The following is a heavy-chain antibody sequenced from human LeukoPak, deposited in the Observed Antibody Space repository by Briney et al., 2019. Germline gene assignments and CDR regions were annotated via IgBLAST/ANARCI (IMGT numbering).Heavy chain of an antibody. CDR1: GGSISSHC. Sequence: SETLSLTCAVSGGSISSHCWSWIRQPPGKGLEWIGFIYYSGTTKYNPSLKSRVTISVDTSKNQFSLKLSSVTAADTAVYYCARDKYYYAKWGQGTLVTVSS. V-gene: IGHV4-59*11. J-gene: IGHJ4*02. CDR2: IYYSGTT. D-gene: IGHD3-10*01. CDR3: ARDKYYYAK.